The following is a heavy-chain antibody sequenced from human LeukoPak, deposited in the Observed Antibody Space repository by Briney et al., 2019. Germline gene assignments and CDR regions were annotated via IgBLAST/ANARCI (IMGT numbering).Heavy chain of an antibody. D-gene: IGHD1-26*01. Sequence: ASVKVSCKASGYTFTGYYLHWVRQAPGQGLGWMGCVNPNSGDTNYAQKFQGSVTMTRDTSISTVYMELSRLRSDDTAVYYCARASGSYWWFDSWGQGTLVTVSS. CDR3: ARASGSYWWFDS. V-gene: IGHV1-2*02. CDR2: VNPNSGDT. CDR1: GYTFTGYY. J-gene: IGHJ5*01.